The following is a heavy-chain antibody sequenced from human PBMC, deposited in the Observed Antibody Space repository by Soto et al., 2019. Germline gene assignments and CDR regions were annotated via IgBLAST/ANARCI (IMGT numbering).Heavy chain of an antibody. CDR1: GFTFSSYW. J-gene: IGHJ6*02. Sequence: SLRLSCAASGFTFSSYWMSWVRQAPGKGLEWVANIKQDGSEKYYVDSVKGRFTISRDNAKNSLYLQMNSLRAEDTAVYYCARGPRVLRYFDFYYGMDVWGQGTTVTVSS. D-gene: IGHD3-9*01. CDR3: ARGPRVLRYFDFYYGMDV. CDR2: IKQDGSEK. V-gene: IGHV3-7*01.